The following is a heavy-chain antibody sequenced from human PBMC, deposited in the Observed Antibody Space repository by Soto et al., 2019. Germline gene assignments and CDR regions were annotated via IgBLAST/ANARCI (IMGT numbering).Heavy chain of an antibody. Sequence: SETLSLTCAVYGGSFSGYYWSWIRQPPGKGLEWIGEINHSGSTNYNPSRKSRVTISVDTSKNQFSLKLSSVTAADTAVYYCARGGSLAGTFVGYNWFDPWGQGTLVTVSS. J-gene: IGHJ5*02. CDR2: INHSGST. D-gene: IGHD6-13*01. CDR1: GGSFSGYY. CDR3: ARGGSLAGTFVGYNWFDP. V-gene: IGHV4-34*01.